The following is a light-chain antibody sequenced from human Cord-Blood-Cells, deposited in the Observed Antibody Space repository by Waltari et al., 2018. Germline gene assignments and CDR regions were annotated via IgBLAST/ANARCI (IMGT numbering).Light chain of an antibody. J-gene: IGKJ4*01. CDR3: QQSYSTPLT. Sequence: DIQMTQSPSSLSASVGDRVTITCRASQSISSYLNWYQQKPGKAPKLLIYAASSLQSGVPSRFSGSGSWTDFTLTISSLRPEDFATYYCQQSYSTPLTFGGGTKVEIK. V-gene: IGKV1-39*01. CDR1: QSISSY. CDR2: AAS.